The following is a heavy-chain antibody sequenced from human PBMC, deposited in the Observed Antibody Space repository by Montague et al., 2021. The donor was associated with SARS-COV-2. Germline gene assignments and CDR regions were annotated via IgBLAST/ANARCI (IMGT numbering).Heavy chain of an antibody. D-gene: IGHD2/OR15-2a*01. J-gene: IGHJ4*02. CDR3: TRARSKAIDY. Sequence: SETLSLTCAVSGESMTRSWWTWVPQPPGQRLQWIGEIFHDGTSRSNYNPALKSRVTISIDTSKNQFFLRLSSVTAADTALYFCTRARSKAIDYWGQGALVTVSS. V-gene: IGHV4-4*02. CDR2: IFHDGTS. CDR1: GESMTRSW.